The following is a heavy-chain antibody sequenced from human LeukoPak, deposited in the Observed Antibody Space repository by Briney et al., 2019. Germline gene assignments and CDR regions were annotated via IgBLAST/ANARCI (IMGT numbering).Heavy chain of an antibody. CDR1: GFTFSSYA. CDR3: ARDPDSGSYYFDY. Sequence: GGPLRLSCAASGFTFSSYAMHWVRQAPGKGLEWVAVISYDGSNKYYADSVKGRFTISRDNSKNTLYLQMNSLRAEDTAVYYCARDPDSGSYYFDYWGQGTLVTVSS. D-gene: IGHD1-26*01. CDR2: ISYDGSNK. J-gene: IGHJ4*02. V-gene: IGHV3-30-3*01.